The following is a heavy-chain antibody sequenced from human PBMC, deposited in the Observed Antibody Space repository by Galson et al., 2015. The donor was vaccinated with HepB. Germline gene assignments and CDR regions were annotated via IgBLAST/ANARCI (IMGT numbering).Heavy chain of an antibody. V-gene: IGHV1-2*06. CDR2: INPNSGGT. CDR1: GYTFTGYY. D-gene: IGHD3-10*01. Sequence: SVKVSCKASGYTFTGYYMHWVRQAPGQGLEWVGRINPNSGGTNHAQKFQGRVTMTSDTSISTAYMELSRLRSDDTAVFYCARDLGTVYGSGSYYLDYWGQGTLVTVSP. J-gene: IGHJ4*02. CDR3: ARDLGTVYGSGSYYLDY.